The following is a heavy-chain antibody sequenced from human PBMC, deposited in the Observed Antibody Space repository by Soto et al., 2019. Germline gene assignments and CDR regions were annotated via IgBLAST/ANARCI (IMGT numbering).Heavy chain of an antibody. D-gene: IGHD6-19*01. CDR2: INPSGGST. Sequence: QVQLVQSGAEVKKPGASVKVSCKASGYTFTSYYMHWVRQAPGQGLEWMGIINPSGGSTSYAQMFQGRVTMTRDTSTSTVYMELSSLRSEDTAVYYCARAGSSGWYVSWGQGTLVTVSS. J-gene: IGHJ5*01. CDR3: ARAGSSGWYVS. V-gene: IGHV1-46*01. CDR1: GYTFTSYY.